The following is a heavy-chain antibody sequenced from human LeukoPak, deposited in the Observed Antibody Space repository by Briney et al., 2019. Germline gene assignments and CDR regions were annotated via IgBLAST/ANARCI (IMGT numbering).Heavy chain of an antibody. D-gene: IGHD3-10*01. CDR1: GFTFSSYG. J-gene: IGHJ4*02. CDR2: ISYDGSNK. Sequence: GGSLRLSCAASGFTFSSYGMHWVRRAPGKGLEWVAVISYDGSNKYYADSVKGRFTISRDNSKNTLYLQMNSLRAEDTAVYYCAKDLGTYYYGSGFDYWGQGTLVTVSS. CDR3: AKDLGTYYYGSGFDY. V-gene: IGHV3-30*18.